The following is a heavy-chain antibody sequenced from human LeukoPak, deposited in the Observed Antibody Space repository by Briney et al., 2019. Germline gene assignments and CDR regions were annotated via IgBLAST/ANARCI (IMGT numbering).Heavy chain of an antibody. CDR2: ISYDGSNE. J-gene: IGHJ4*02. CDR1: GFAFSSYG. D-gene: IGHD3-22*01. Sequence: PGGSLRLSCAASGFAFSSYGMHWVRQAPGKGLEWVAVISYDGSNEYYADSVKGRFTITRDNSKNTLYLQMSSLRAEDTAVYYCATPLDYYDSSGYHQGGDWGQGTLVTVSS. CDR3: ATPLDYYDSSGYHQGGD. V-gene: IGHV3-30*03.